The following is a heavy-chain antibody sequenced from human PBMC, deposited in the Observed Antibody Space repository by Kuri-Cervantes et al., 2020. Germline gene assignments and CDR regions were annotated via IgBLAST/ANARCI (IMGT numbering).Heavy chain of an antibody. D-gene: IGHD7-27*01. J-gene: IGHJ6*02. V-gene: IGHV3-30-3*01. Sequence: GGSLRLSCAASGFTFSSYAMRWVRQAPGKGLEWVAVISYDGSNKYYADSVKGRFTISRDNSKNTLYLQMNSLRAEDTAVYYCARDKDPGGMDVWGQGTTVTVSS. CDR3: ARDKDPGGMDV. CDR2: ISYDGSNK. CDR1: GFTFSSYA.